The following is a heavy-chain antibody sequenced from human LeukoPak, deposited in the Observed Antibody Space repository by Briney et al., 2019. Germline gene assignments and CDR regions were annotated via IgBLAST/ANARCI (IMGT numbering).Heavy chain of an antibody. J-gene: IGHJ6*03. CDR1: GFTFSSYA. D-gene: IGHD6-6*01. CDR2: ISGSGGST. V-gene: IGHV3-23*01. CDR3: AKAPPALRAPIAARVQGLAFYYYYMDV. Sequence: GGSLRLSCAASGFTFSSYAMSWVRQAPGKGLEWVSAISGSGGSTYYADSVKGRFTISRDNSKNTLYLQMNSLRAEDTAVYYCAKAPPALRAPIAARVQGLAFYYYYMDVWGKGTTVTVSS.